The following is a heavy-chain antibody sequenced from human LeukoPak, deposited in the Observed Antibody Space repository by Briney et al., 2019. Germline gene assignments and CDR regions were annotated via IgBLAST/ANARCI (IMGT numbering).Heavy chain of an antibody. J-gene: IGHJ4*02. CDR3: ASYSSGGRNYYFDY. D-gene: IGHD6-19*01. CDR1: GFTFSSYS. Sequence: GGSLRLSCAASGFTFSSYSMNWVRQAPGKGLEWVSSISSSSSYIYYADSVKGRSTISRDNAKNSLYLQMNSLRAEDTAVYYCASYSSGGRNYYFDYWGQGTLVTVSS. V-gene: IGHV3-21*01. CDR2: ISSSSSYI.